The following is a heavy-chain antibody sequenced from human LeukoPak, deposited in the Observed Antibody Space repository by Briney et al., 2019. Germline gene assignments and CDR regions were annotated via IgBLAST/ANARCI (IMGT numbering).Heavy chain of an antibody. CDR1: GFTFNTHE. CDR3: ARVSSTRYNFDY. Sequence: RPGGSLRLSCAASGFTFNTHEMNWVRQAPGKGLEWVSYITGSGSAIYYADSVKGRFTISRDNAKNSLYLQMNSLRAEDTAVYYCARVSSTRYNFDYWGQGALVTVSS. V-gene: IGHV3-48*03. CDR2: ITGSGSAI. J-gene: IGHJ4*02. D-gene: IGHD5-18*01.